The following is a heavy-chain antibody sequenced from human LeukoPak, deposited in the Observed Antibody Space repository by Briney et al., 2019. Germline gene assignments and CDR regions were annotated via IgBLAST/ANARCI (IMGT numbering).Heavy chain of an antibody. J-gene: IGHJ4*02. V-gene: IGHV3-21*01. Sequence: GGSLRLSCAASGFTFSSYSMNWVRQAPGKGLEWVSSISSSSSYIYYADSVKGRFTISRDNAKNSLYLQMNSLRAEDTAVYYRARDSRFGHYFDYWGQGTLVTVSS. CDR1: GFTFSSYS. D-gene: IGHD3-10*01. CDR2: ISSSSSYI. CDR3: ARDSRFGHYFDY.